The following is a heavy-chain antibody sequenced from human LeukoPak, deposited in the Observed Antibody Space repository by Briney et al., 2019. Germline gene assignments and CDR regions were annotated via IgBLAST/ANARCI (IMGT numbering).Heavy chain of an antibody. CDR2: INHSGST. V-gene: IGHV4-34*01. J-gene: IGHJ5*02. CDR3: ASGPEVYCSSTSCYRYWFDP. Sequence: PWGTRSLTGAVSGGSFSGYYWTWIRQPPGKARKWIWEINHSGSTNYNPSLKSRVTISVDTSKNQFSLRLSSVTAADTAVYYCASGPEVYCSSTSCYRYWFDPWGQGTLVTVSS. CDR1: GGSFSGYY. D-gene: IGHD2-2*01.